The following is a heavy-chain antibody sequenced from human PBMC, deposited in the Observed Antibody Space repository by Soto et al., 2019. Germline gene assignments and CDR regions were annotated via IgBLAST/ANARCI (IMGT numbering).Heavy chain of an antibody. CDR2: IYYSGST. D-gene: IGHD6-25*01. J-gene: IGHJ5*02. CDR1: GGPISSYY. Sequence: SETLSLTCTVSGGPISSYYWSWIRQPPGKGLEWIGYIYYSGSTNYNPSLKSRVTISVDTSKNQFSLKLSSVTAADTAVYYCARPHGGSSGWDNWFDPWGQGTLVTVSS. V-gene: IGHV4-59*01. CDR3: ARPHGGSSGWDNWFDP.